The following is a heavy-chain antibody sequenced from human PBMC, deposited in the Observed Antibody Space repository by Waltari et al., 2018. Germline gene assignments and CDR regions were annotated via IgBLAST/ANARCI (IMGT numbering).Heavy chain of an antibody. CDR3: ARQRDSGSYYAADAFDI. CDR2: IIPIFGAG. J-gene: IGHJ3*02. CDR1: GGTFSSYA. Sequence: QVPRVQSGAEVKKPGYSVKASCKASGGTFSSYALSWVRQAPGQGLEWMGGIIPIFGAGNYAQKFQGRVTITADEPTSTAYMELSSLRPEDTAVYYCARQRDSGSYYAADAFDIWGQGTMVTVSS. V-gene: IGHV1-69*12. D-gene: IGHD1-26*01.